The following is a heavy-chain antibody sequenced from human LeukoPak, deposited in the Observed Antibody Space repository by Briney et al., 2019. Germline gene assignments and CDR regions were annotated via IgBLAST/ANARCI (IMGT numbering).Heavy chain of an antibody. CDR3: AKDRTAGYDGLVDY. D-gene: IGHD5-12*01. V-gene: IGHV3-74*01. CDR1: GFTFSSYW. Sequence: GGSLRLSCAASGFTFSSYWIHWVRQAPGKGLVWVSRINSDGRSTSYADSVKGRFTISRDNAKNTLYLQMNSLRAEDTAVYYCAKDRTAGYDGLVDYWGQGTLVTVSS. CDR2: INSDGRST. J-gene: IGHJ4*02.